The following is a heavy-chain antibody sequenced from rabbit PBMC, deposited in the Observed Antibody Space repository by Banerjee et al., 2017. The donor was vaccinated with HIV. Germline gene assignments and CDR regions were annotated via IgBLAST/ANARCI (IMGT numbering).Heavy chain of an antibody. CDR1: GFDLSSYS. CDR2: IYTGKGNT. Sequence: QLKETGGGLVQPGGSLTLSCKASGFDLSSYSMSWVRQAPGKGLEWIGAIYTGKGNTDYASWVNGRFTISADNAQNTVDLQMSSLTAADTATYFCARWYIFYGMDLWGPGTLVTVS. D-gene: IGHD1-1*01. J-gene: IGHJ6*01. V-gene: IGHV1S7*01. CDR3: ARWYIFYGMDL.